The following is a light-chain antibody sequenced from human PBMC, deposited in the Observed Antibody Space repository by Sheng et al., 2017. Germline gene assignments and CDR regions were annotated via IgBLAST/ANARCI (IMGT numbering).Light chain of an antibody. CDR1: QGISDS. CDR3: QQRGNWPELT. Sequence: EIVLTQSPATLSLSPGERATLSCRASQGISDSLVWYQQKPGQAPRLLIYNASNRATGIPARFSGSGSGTDFTLTISSLKSEDFAVYYCQQRGNWPELTFGGGTKVEIK. CDR2: NAS. J-gene: IGKJ4*01. V-gene: IGKV3-11*01.